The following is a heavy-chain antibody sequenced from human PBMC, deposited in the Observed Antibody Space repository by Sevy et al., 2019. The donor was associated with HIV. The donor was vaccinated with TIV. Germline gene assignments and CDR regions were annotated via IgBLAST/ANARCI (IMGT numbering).Heavy chain of an antibody. CDR1: GYTFTGYY. Sequence: ASVKVSCKASGYTFTGYYMHWVRQAPGQGLEWMGWINPNSGGTNYPQKFQGRVTMTRDTSISTAYMELSRLRSDDTAVYYCARVPGAVVTLYYFDYWGQGTLVTVSS. CDR2: INPNSGGT. V-gene: IGHV1-2*02. J-gene: IGHJ4*02. D-gene: IGHD2-21*02. CDR3: ARVPGAVVTLYYFDY.